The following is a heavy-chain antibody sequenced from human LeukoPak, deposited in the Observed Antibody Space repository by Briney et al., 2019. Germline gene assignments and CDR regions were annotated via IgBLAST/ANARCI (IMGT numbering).Heavy chain of an antibody. CDR3: ARESPNYDILTGYYMSPFDY. CDR1: GYTFTSYY. Sequence: ASVKVSCKASGYTFTSYYMHWVRQAPGQGLEWMGIINPSGGSTSYAQKFQGRVTMTRDTSTSTVYMELSSLRSEDTAVYYCARESPNYDILTGYYMSPFDYWGQGTLVTVSS. CDR2: INPSGGST. V-gene: IGHV1-46*01. D-gene: IGHD3-9*01. J-gene: IGHJ4*02.